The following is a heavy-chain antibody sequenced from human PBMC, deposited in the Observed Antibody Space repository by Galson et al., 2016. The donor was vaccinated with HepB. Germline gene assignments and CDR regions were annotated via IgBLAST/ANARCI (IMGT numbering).Heavy chain of an antibody. J-gene: IGHJ5*01. D-gene: IGHD3-3*01. CDR1: GFSFGDYW. CDR3: ARDFRFSVDS. V-gene: IGHV3-74*01. CDR2: IDAGGRNI. Sequence: SLRLSCAASGFSFGDYWVHWIRQAPGKGLVWVARIDAGGRNIVYADSVKGRFTISRDNATNTLYLQMNSLRVEDTAGYYCARDFRFSVDSWGRGTLVTVSS.